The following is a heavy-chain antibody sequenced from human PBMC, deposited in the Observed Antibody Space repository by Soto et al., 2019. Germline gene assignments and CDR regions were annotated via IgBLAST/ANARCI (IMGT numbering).Heavy chain of an antibody. J-gene: IGHJ4*02. Sequence: GGSLRLSCAASGFTFSSYAMSWVRQAPGKGLEWVSAISGSGGSTYYADSVKGRFTISRDNSKNTLYLQMNSLRAEDTAVYYCAKDLEWLLGSSYYFDYWGQGTLVTVSS. D-gene: IGHD3-3*01. CDR2: ISGSGGST. CDR3: AKDLEWLLGSSYYFDY. CDR1: GFTFSSYA. V-gene: IGHV3-23*01.